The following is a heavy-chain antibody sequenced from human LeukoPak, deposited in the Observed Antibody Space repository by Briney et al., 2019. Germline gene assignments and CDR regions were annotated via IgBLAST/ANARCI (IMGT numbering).Heavy chain of an antibody. CDR3: ARVRCCEGSGLIYFDP. D-gene: IGHD6-19*01. CDR1: GFTFSSYW. CDR2: INPDESVR. J-gene: IGHJ5*02. Sequence: QTGGSLRLSCAASGFTFSSYWMSWVRQAPGKGLEWVANINPDESVRNYVDSVKGRVTISRDNARTSLYVQMDSLTVDDTAVYYCARVRCCEGSGLIYFDPWSQGTLVTVSS. V-gene: IGHV3-7*01.